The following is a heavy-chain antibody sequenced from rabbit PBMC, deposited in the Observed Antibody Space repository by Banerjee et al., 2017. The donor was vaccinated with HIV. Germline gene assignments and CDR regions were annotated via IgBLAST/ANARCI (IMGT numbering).Heavy chain of an antibody. Sequence: ELVESGGGLVQPGESLKLSCKTSGIDFRSCGISWVRQAPGKGPEWIAYFDSGFDIRNYAKSVKGRFTISSDNAQNTVDLQMTSLTGADTATYFCARGAAYAGYGFGYYFNLWGPGTLVTVS. CDR2: FDSGFDIR. J-gene: IGHJ4*01. D-gene: IGHD7-1*01. CDR1: GIDFRSCG. V-gene: IGHV1S47*01. CDR3: ARGAAYAGYGFGYYFNL.